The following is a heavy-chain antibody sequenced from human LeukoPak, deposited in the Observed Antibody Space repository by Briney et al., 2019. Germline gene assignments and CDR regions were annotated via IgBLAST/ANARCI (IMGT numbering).Heavy chain of an antibody. CDR3: ASQLNYDILTGPARSGYYFDY. D-gene: IGHD3-9*01. V-gene: IGHV4-30-4*01. CDR2: IYYSGST. Sequence: PSETLSLTCAVSGGSISSGGYYWSWIRQPPGKGLEWIGYIYYSGSTYYNPSLKSRVTISVDTSKNQFSLKLSSVTAADTAVYYCASQLNYDILTGPARSGYYFDYWGQGTLVTVSS. J-gene: IGHJ4*02. CDR1: GGSISSGGYY.